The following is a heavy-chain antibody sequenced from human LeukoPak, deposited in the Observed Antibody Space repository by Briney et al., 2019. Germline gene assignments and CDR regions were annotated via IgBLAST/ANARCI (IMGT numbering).Heavy chain of an antibody. Sequence: GASVKVSCKASGYTFTSYGISWVRQAPGQGLEGMGWISAYNSNTNYAQKLQGRVTMTTDTSTSTAYMELRSLRSDDTAVYYCARRYYDILTGYYLFDYWGQGTLVTVSS. CDR2: ISAYNSNT. V-gene: IGHV1-18*01. CDR3: ARRYYDILTGYYLFDY. D-gene: IGHD3-9*01. CDR1: GYTFTSYG. J-gene: IGHJ4*02.